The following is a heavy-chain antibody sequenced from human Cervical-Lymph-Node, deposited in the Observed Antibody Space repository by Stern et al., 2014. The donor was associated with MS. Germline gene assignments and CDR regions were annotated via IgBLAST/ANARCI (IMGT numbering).Heavy chain of an antibody. V-gene: IGHV3-9*01. J-gene: IGHJ4*02. CDR3: AKEAVSGSHLTEFDY. CDR1: GFTFDDYA. D-gene: IGHD6-13*01. Sequence: EVQLVESGGGLVQPGRSLRLSCAASGFTFDDYALHWVRQAPGKGLEWVSGISWNSGRIAYADSVKGRFTISRDNAKKSLHLQMDSLRVEDTALYYCAKEAVSGSHLTEFDYWGPGTLVTVSS. CDR2: ISWNSGRI.